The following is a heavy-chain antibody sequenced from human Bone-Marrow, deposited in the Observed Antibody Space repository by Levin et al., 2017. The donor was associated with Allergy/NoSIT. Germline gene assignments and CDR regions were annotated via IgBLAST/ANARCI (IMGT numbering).Heavy chain of an antibody. CDR1: GASISRNNFY. J-gene: IGHJ4*02. D-gene: IGHD1-1*01. CDR2: IDHSGTT. CDR3: AREKGNWYDFQNFFDY. Sequence: SETLSLTCTVSGASISRNNFYWGWIRQPPGKGLQWIGSIDHSGTTFYNPLLKSRVIISVDTSENQFSLNLKSVTAADTAVYYCAREKGNWYDFQNFFDYWGQGTPVTVSS. V-gene: IGHV4-39*07.